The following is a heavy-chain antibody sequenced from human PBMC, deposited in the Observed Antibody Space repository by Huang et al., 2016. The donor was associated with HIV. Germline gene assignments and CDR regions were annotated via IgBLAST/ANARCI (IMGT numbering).Heavy chain of an antibody. CDR1: GGTVGSFS. V-gene: IGHV1-69*13. Sequence: QVQLVQSGAEMKKSGSSVKVSCKASGGTVGSFSFTWVRQAPGHGLEWMGGIIHLHDTTDRAQKVRGRVTLTADESTNTAFMELSGLTSQDTAVYYCARGVGNSNRGFDIWGQGTLVTVS. J-gene: IGHJ4*02. CDR2: IIHLHDTT. CDR3: ARGVGNSNRGFDI. D-gene: IGHD5-18*01.